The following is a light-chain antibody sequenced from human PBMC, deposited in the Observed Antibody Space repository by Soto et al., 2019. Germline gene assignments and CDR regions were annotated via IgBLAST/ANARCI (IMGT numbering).Light chain of an antibody. V-gene: IGKV1-13*02. CDR3: QQSNSYSAD. CDR1: QRISSH. J-gene: IGKJ4*01. Sequence: IPLTPSPSSLSASSLYRFTITGGSSQRISSHLNWYQQKPGKAPKLLIYKASSLESGVPSRFSGSGSGTDFTLTISSLQPEDFATYFCQQSNSYSADFGRGTKVDIK. CDR2: KAS.